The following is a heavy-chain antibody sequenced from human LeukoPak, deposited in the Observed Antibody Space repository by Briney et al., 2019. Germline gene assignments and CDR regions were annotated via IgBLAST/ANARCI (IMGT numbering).Heavy chain of an antibody. Sequence: GGSLRLSRAASGFTFSSYSMNWVRQAPGKGLEWVSVIYSGGSTYYADSVKGRFTISRDNSKNTLYLQMNSLRAEDTAVYYCARDTPYYYDSTDWGQGTLVTVSS. V-gene: IGHV3-53*01. D-gene: IGHD3-22*01. CDR3: ARDTPYYYDSTD. J-gene: IGHJ1*01. CDR2: IYSGGST. CDR1: GFTFSSYS.